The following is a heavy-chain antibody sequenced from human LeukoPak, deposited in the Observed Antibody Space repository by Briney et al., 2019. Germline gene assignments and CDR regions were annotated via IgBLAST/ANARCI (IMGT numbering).Heavy chain of an antibody. V-gene: IGHV3-11*04. CDR2: ISSSGSTI. CDR1: GFTFSDYY. J-gene: IGHJ4*02. Sequence: PGGSLRLSCAASGFTFSDYYMSWIRQAPGKGLEWVSYISSSGSTIYYADSVKGRFTISRDNSKNALFLQMNSLRAEDTALYYCANKGASGWRFDYWGQGTLVTVSS. CDR3: ANKGASGWRFDY. D-gene: IGHD6-19*01.